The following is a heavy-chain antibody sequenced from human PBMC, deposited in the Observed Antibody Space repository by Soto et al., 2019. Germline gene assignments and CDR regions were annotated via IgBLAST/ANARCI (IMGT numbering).Heavy chain of an antibody. CDR3: ARTQAFEYSYGMDV. Sequence: SVTLSLTCTVSGGSISSGGYYWSWIRQHPGKGLEWIGYIYYSGSTYYNPSLKSRVTISVDTSKNQFSLKLSSVTAADTAVYYCARTQAFEYSYGMDVWGQGTTVTISS. CDR1: GGSISSGGYY. V-gene: IGHV4-31*03. J-gene: IGHJ6*02. D-gene: IGHD6-6*01. CDR2: IYYSGST.